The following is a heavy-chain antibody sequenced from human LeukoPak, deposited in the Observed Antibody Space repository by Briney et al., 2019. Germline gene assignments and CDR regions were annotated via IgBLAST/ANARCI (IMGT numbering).Heavy chain of an antibody. CDR2: TKPDGSAE. CDR1: GFTFRNYW. D-gene: IGHD2-15*01. Sequence: PGGSLRLSCAASGFTFRNYWIGWVRQAPGKGLEWVANTKPDGSAEYYADSVRGRFTTSRDNANNLLYLQMNRLRAEDTAVYYCARDGGLNTNFGYWGQGTLVTVSS. J-gene: IGHJ4*02. CDR3: ARDGGLNTNFGY. V-gene: IGHV3-7*01.